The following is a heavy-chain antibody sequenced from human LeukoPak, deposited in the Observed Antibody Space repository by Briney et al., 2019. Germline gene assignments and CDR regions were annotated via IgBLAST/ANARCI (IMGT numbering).Heavy chain of an antibody. V-gene: IGHV1-18*01. CDR2: ISAYNGNT. Sequence: GASVKVSCKASGYDLNTYAFSWVRQAPGQGLEWMGWISAYNGNTNYAQKFQGRVTMTKDTSTSTAYMELRSLRSDDTAVYYCARDYNFREKYNWFDPWGQGTLVTVSS. CDR1: GYDLNTYA. J-gene: IGHJ5*02. CDR3: ARDYNFREKYNWFDP. D-gene: IGHD1-20*01.